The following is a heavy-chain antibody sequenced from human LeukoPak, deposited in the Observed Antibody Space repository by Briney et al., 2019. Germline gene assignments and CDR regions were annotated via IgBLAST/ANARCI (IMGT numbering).Heavy chain of an antibody. Sequence: PGGSLRLSCAASRFTFNSYWMSWVRQAPGKGLEWVANIKPDGSEEYYVDSVKDRFTISRDNAKNSLYLQMNSLRAEDTAVCYCAKDLYGDYQSDYWGQGTLVIVSS. V-gene: IGHV3-7*03. CDR3: AKDLYGDYQSDY. CDR2: IKPDGSEE. D-gene: IGHD4-17*01. J-gene: IGHJ4*02. CDR1: RFTFNSYW.